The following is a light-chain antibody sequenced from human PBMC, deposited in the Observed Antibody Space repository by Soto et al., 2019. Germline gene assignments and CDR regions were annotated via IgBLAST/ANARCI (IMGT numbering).Light chain of an antibody. CDR2: SAS. CDR1: RSINTY. J-gene: IGKJ1*01. Sequence: DIEMTQSPSSLSASVGDRVTITCPASRSINTYVNWYQQRPGKAPERLIYSASSLHTGVPARFSGSGAGTDFTFTINSLLPEDFAIYYCQQTYSTPRTFGQGTKVDIK. V-gene: IGKV1-39*01. CDR3: QQTYSTPRT.